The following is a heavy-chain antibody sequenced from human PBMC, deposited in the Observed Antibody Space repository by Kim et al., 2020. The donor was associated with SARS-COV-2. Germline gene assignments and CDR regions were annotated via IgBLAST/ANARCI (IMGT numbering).Heavy chain of an antibody. Sequence: GGSLRLSCAASGFTFSSYAMSWVRQAPGKGLEWVSAISGSGGSTYYADSVKGRFTISRDNAKNTPYLQMNSLRAEDTAVYYCAKDLYYGSGSYLSPDVVDRWGQGSLVTVSS. CDR1: GFTFSSYA. CDR3: AKDLYYGSGSYLSPDVVDR. J-gene: IGHJ5*02. V-gene: IGHV3-23*01. D-gene: IGHD3-10*01. CDR2: ISGSGGST.